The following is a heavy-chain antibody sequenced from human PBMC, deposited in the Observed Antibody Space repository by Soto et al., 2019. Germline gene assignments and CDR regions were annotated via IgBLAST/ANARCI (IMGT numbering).Heavy chain of an antibody. J-gene: IGHJ4*02. CDR3: ASETMEIFDY. D-gene: IGHD3-10*01. CDR1: GFTVSSNY. V-gene: IGHV3-66*01. CDR2: IYSGGST. Sequence: EVQLVESGGGLVQPGGSLRLSCAASGFTVSSNYMSWVRQAPGKGLEWVSVIYSGGSTYYADSVKGRFTISRDNSTNTLYLQMNSLSAEDTAVYYCASETMEIFDYWGQGTLVTVSS.